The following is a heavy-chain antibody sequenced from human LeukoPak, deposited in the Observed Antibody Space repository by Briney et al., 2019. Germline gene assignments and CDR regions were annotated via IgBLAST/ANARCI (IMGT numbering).Heavy chain of an antibody. CDR2: ISGSGGST. CDR1: GFTFSSYA. V-gene: IGHV3-23*01. CDR3: AKTLFRYCSSTSCYSRGFDY. Sequence: GGSLRLSCAASGFTFSSYAMSWVRQAPGKGLEWVSAISGSGGSTYYADSVKGRFTIPRDNSKNTLYLQMNSLRAEDTAVYYCAKTLFRYCSSTSCYSRGFDYWGQGTLVTVSS. D-gene: IGHD2-2*01. J-gene: IGHJ4*02.